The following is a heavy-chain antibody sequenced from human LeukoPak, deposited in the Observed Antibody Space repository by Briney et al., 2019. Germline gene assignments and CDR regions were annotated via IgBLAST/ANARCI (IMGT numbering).Heavy chain of an antibody. CDR3: AKRGVVIRVILVGFHKEAYYFDS. Sequence: GGSLRLSCAVSGITLSNYGMSWVRQAPGKGLEWVAGISGSGGTTNYADSVKGRFTISRDNPKNTLFLHMNSLRAEDTAVYFCAKRGVVIRVILVGFHKEAYYFDSWGQGALVTVSS. CDR1: GITLSNYG. V-gene: IGHV3-23*01. CDR2: ISGSGGTT. D-gene: IGHD3-22*01. J-gene: IGHJ4*02.